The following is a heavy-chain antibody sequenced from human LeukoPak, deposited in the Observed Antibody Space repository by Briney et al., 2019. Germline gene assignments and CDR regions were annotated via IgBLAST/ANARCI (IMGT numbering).Heavy chain of an antibody. D-gene: IGHD1-1*01. CDR3: ARELANWFDP. CDR1: GGSISSYY. CDR2: IYYSGST. J-gene: IGHJ5*02. V-gene: IGHV4-59*01. Sequence: PSETLSLTCTVPGGSISSYYWSWIRQPPGKGLEWIGYIYYSGSTNYNPSLKSRVTISVDTSKNQFSLKLSSVTAADTAVYYCARELANWFDPWGQGTLVTVSS.